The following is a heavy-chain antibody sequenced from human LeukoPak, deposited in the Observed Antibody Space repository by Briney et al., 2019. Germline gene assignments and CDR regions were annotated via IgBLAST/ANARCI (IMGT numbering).Heavy chain of an antibody. V-gene: IGHV3-23*01. CDR2: ISSSGGST. D-gene: IGHD6-13*01. Sequence: GGSLRLSCAASGFTFSSYGMSWVRQAPGKGLEWVSSISSSGGSTYYADSVRGRFTISRDNSRNTLFLQMISPRGEDTAVYYCATKSAFDYWGQGTLVTVSS. J-gene: IGHJ4*02. CDR1: GFTFSSYG. CDR3: ATKSAFDY.